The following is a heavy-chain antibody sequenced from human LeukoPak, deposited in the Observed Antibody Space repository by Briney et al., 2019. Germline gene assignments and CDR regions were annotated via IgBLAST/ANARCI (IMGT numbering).Heavy chain of an antibody. CDR1: GGSIISGSHY. D-gene: IGHD3-10*01. CDR2: IYTSGST. J-gene: IGHJ5*02. V-gene: IGHV4-61*02. Sequence: TLSLTCTVSGGSIISGSHYWSWIRQPAGKGLEWIGRIYTSGSTNYNPSLKSRVTISVDTSKNQFSLKLNSVTAADTAVYYRARESTGFGEFVWFDPWGQGTLVTVSS. CDR3: ARESTGFGEFVWFDP.